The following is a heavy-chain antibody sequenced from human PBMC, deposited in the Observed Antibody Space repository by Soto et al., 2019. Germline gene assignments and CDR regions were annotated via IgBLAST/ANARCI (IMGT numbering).Heavy chain of an antibody. J-gene: IGHJ6*02. CDR3: ARQSSSFSDYGMEV. D-gene: IGHD6-13*01. CDR1: GYSFTSDW. CDR2: IYPGDSET. Sequence: GEPLKISFKGSGYSFTSDWIGWVRQMPGKVLEWMGIIYPGDSETRYSTSFQGQVTISADKSISTAYLQWSSLKASDTAMYCCARQSSSFSDYGMEVWGQGTTVHVS. V-gene: IGHV5-51*01.